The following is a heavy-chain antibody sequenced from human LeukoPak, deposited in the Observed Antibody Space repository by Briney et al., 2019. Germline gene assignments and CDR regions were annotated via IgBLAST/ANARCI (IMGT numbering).Heavy chain of an antibody. CDR1: GFTVSSNY. Sequence: GGSLRLSCAASGFTVSSNYMSWVRQAPGKGLEWVSVIYSGGSTYYADSVKGRFTISRDNSKNTLYLQMNSLRAEDTAVYYCARGRYDSSGYSYYFDYWGQGTLVTVSS. CDR3: ARGRYDSSGYSYYFDY. V-gene: IGHV3-66*01. D-gene: IGHD3-22*01. CDR2: IYSGGST. J-gene: IGHJ4*02.